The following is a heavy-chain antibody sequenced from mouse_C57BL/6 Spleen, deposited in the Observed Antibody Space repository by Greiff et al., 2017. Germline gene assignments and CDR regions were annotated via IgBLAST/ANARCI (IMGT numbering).Heavy chain of an antibody. CDR3: ARSWADY. CDR1: GYTFTDYY. CDR2: IYPGSGNT. Sequence: QVQLQQSGAELVRPGASVKLSCKASGYTFTDYYINWVKQRPGQGLEWIARIYPGSGNTYYNEKFKGKATLTAEKSSSTAYMQLSSLTSEDSAVYFCARSWADYWGQGTSVTVSS. D-gene: IGHD4-1*01. J-gene: IGHJ4*01. V-gene: IGHV1-76*01.